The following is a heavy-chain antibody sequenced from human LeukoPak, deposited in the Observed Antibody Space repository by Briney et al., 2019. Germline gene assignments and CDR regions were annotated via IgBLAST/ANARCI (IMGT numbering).Heavy chain of an antibody. CDR3: ARDGGSSWPYYFDY. D-gene: IGHD6-13*01. V-gene: IGHV4-31*03. CDR2: IYYSGST. J-gene: IGHJ4*02. Sequence: SQTLSLTCTVSGGSISSGGYYWSWIRQHPGKGLEWIGYIYYSGSTYYNPSLKSRVTISVDRSKNQFSLKLSSVTAADTAVYYCARDGGSSWPYYFDYWGQGTLVTVSS. CDR1: GGSISSGGYY.